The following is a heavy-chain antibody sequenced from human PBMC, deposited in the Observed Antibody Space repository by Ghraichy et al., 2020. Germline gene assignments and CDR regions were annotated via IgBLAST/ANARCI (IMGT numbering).Heavy chain of an antibody. CDR3: ARDLRLLWFGEFYYYGMDV. D-gene: IGHD3-10*01. Sequence: ASVKVSCKASGYTFTSYGISWVRQAPGQGLEWMGWISAYNGNTNYAQKLQGRVTMTTDTSTSTAYMELRSLRSDDTAVYYCARDLRLLWFGEFYYYGMDVWGQGTTVTVSS. V-gene: IGHV1-18*04. CDR2: ISAYNGNT. J-gene: IGHJ6*02. CDR1: GYTFTSYG.